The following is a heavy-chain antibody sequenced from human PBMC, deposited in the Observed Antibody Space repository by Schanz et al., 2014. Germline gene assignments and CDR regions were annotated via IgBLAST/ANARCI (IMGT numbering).Heavy chain of an antibody. CDR2: ISSSGSYI. CDR1: GFTVSSNH. D-gene: IGHD3-9*01. Sequence: EVQLVESGGGLVQPGGSLRLSCAVSGFTVSSNHMSWVRQAPGKGLEWVSSISSSGSYIHYADSVKGRFTISRDNAKNTLYLQMNSLRAEDTAVYYCARDSRPNYDFLTAYYSIDYWGQGTLVTVSS. V-gene: IGHV3-21*01. J-gene: IGHJ4*02. CDR3: ARDSRPNYDFLTAYYSIDY.